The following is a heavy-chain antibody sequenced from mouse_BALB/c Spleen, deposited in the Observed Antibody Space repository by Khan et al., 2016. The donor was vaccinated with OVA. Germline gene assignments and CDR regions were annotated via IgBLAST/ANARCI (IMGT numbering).Heavy chain of an antibody. D-gene: IGHD2-1*01. Sequence: QVQLQQSGAEVVKPGASVKLSCKTTGYTFTSYWIQWIEQRPGQGLGWIGQIFPGTGTTYYNENFKSKATLTVDTSSSTAYMQLSSLTSEDSAVYFCARGYFGNYEFVYWGQGTLVTVSP. CDR2: IFPGTGTT. V-gene: IGHV1S132*01. CDR3: ARGYFGNYEFVY. J-gene: IGHJ3*01. CDR1: GYTFTSYW.